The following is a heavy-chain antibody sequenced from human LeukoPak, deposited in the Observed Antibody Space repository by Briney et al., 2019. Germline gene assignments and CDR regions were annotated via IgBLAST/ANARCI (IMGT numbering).Heavy chain of an antibody. CDR2: ITSSSDSI. D-gene: IGHD1-26*01. CDR1: GFTFSRYW. V-gene: IGHV3-48*02. J-gene: IGHJ4*02. Sequence: GGSLRLSCAASGFTFSRYWMNWVRQAPGKGLECLSYITSSSDSIHYADSVRGRFTVSRDNAKNSLYLQMNSLRDEDTAVYYCARDPGYSRPSSYGYFDHWGQGTLATVSS. CDR3: ARDPGYSRPSSYGYFDH.